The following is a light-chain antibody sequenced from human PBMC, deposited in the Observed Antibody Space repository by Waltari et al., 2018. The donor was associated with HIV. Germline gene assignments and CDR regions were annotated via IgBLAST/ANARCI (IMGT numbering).Light chain of an antibody. J-gene: IGKJ3*01. CDR3: MQGAHWPFT. Sequence: DVVMTQPPLSLPVPLGQPPSIPCRPSQSLVKIGVPPIMQWYHQRPGQSPRRLIYQVSNRDSGVPDRFSGSGSGTDFTLKISRVEAEDVGIYYCMQGAHWPFTFGPGTIVDIK. CDR1: QSLVKIGVPPI. V-gene: IGKV2-30*01. CDR2: QVS.